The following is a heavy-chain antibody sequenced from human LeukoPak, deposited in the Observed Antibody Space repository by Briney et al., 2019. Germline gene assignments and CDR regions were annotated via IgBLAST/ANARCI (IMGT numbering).Heavy chain of an antibody. CDR1: GYSFTSYW. V-gene: IGHV5-51*01. CDR2: IYPGDSDT. D-gene: IGHD3-22*01. J-gene: IGHJ4*02. Sequence: GESLKISCKGSGYSFTSYWIGWVRQMPGKGLEWMGIIYPGDSDTRYSPSFQGQVTISADKSISTAYLQWSSLKASDTAMYYCARLTGYYDSSGYYHFDYWGQGTLVTVSS. CDR3: ARLTGYYDSSGYYHFDY.